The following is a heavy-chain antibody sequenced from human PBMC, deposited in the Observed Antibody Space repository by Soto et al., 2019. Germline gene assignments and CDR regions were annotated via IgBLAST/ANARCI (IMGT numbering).Heavy chain of an antibody. D-gene: IGHD2-8*02. CDR3: ARDTGRWHYYYGMDV. Sequence: SETLSLTCTVSGGSISSYYWSWIRQPPGKGLEWIGYIYYSGSTNYNPSLKSRVTISVDTSKNQFSLKLSSVTAADTAVYYCARDTGRWHYYYGMDVWGQGTTVTVSS. J-gene: IGHJ6*02. CDR1: GGSISSYY. V-gene: IGHV4-59*01. CDR2: IYYSGST.